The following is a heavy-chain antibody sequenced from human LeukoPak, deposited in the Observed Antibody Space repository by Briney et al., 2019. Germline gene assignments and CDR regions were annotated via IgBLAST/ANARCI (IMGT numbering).Heavy chain of an antibody. CDR3: ARDPSWGMAFDY. D-gene: IGHD2-8*02. V-gene: IGHV3-33*01. Sequence: GGSLRLSCAASGFTFSSYGMHWVPQAPGKGLEWVAVIWYDGSNKYYADSVKGRFTISRDNSKNTLYLQMNSLRAEDTAVYYCARDPSWGMAFDYWGQGTLITVSS. J-gene: IGHJ4*02. CDR1: GFTFSSYG. CDR2: IWYDGSNK.